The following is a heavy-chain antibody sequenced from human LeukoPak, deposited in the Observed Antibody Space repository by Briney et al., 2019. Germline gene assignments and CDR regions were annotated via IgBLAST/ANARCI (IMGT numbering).Heavy chain of an antibody. CDR3: ARSLIPYGSGSYNWFDP. D-gene: IGHD3-10*01. V-gene: IGHV4-4*07. CDR2: IYTSGST. J-gene: IGHJ5*02. Sequence: SETLSLTCTVSGGSISSYYWSWIRQPAGKGLDWIGRIYTSGSTNYNPSLKRRVTRSVDTSKNQFSLKLSSVTAADTAVYYCARSLIPYGSGSYNWFDPWGQGTLVTVSS. CDR1: GGSISSYY.